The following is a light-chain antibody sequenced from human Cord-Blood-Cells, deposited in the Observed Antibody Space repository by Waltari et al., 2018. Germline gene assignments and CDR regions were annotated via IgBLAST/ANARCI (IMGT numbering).Light chain of an antibody. J-gene: IGLJ2*01. V-gene: IGLV2-23*03. CDR3: CSYAGSSTFVV. Sequence: QSALTQPASVSGSPGQSLTISCTGTSSDVGSYHLVSWYQQHPGKARKLMIYEGSNRPSEVSKRFSGSKSGNTASLTNFGLQAEDEADYDCCSYAGSSTFVVFGGGTKLTVL. CDR1: SSDVGSYHL. CDR2: EGS.